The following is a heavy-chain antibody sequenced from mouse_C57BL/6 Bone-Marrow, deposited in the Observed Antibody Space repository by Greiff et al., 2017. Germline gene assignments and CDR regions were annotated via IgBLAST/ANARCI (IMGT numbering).Heavy chain of an antibody. D-gene: IGHD2-5*01. V-gene: IGHV1-54*01. CDR2: INPGSGGT. Sequence: QVQLQQSGAELVRPGTSVKVSCKASGYAFTNYLIEWVKQRPGQGLEWIGVINPGSGGTNYNEKFKGKATLTADKSSSTAYMQLSSLTSEDSAVYFCARCYSNWWVAWFAYWGQGTLVTVSA. CDR3: ARCYSNWWVAWFAY. CDR1: GYAFTNYL. J-gene: IGHJ3*01.